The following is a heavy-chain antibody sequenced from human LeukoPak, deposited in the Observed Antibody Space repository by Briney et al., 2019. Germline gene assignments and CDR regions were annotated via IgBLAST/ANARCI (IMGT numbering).Heavy chain of an antibody. CDR2: IGGSGHST. Sequence: GSLRLSCAASGFTFSSYAVSWVRQAPGKGLEWVSAIGGSGHSTYYADSVKGRFTISRDNSKNTLYLQMNSLRAEDTAVYNCAKGAASGTYYYFDYWGQGTLVTVSS. D-gene: IGHD1-26*01. CDR1: GFTFSSYA. CDR3: AKGAASGTYYYFDY. V-gene: IGHV3-23*01. J-gene: IGHJ4*02.